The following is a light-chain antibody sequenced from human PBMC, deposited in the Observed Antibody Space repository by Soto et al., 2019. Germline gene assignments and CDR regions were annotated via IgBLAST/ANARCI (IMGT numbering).Light chain of an antibody. V-gene: IGKV1-39*01. CDR1: QNINTY. CDR3: QQTSSAPFT. Sequence: DIQMTQSPYSLSAAVGDRVTIACRASQNINTYLNWYQQKPGKAPKLLMFDAASLQTGVPSRFSGSGSRTDFTLTITSLQSEDFASYYCQQTSSAPFTFGPATKVDIK. CDR2: DAA. J-gene: IGKJ3*01.